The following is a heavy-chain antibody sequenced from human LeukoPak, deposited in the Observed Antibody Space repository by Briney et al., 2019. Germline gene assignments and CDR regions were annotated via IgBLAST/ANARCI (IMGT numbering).Heavy chain of an antibody. Sequence: VASVKVSCKASGFTFTSSAMQWVRQARGQRLEWIGWIVVDNGYTNYTQKWQERVTITRDMSTSTAYMELSSLRSEDTAVYYCAAGRYCSGGRCYYGMDVWGQGTTVTVSS. V-gene: IGHV1-58*02. J-gene: IGHJ6*02. CDR2: IVVDNGYT. CDR1: GFTFTSSA. CDR3: AAGRYCSGGRCYYGMDV. D-gene: IGHD2-15*01.